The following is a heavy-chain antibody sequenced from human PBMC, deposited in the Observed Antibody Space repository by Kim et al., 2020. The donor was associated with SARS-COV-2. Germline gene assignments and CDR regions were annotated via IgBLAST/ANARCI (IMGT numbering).Heavy chain of an antibody. CDR3: ARAGLGVADPGGLDY. Sequence: SETLSLTCTVSGGSINRHYWSWIRQPPGKGLEWIGYVYYSGTTKYNPSLKSRVTISVDRSKNQFTLELTPVTAADTAVYSCARAGLGVADPGGLDYCGQG. CDR1: GGSINRHY. J-gene: IGHJ4*02. CDR2: VYYSGTT. D-gene: IGHD2-15*01. V-gene: IGHV4-59*11.